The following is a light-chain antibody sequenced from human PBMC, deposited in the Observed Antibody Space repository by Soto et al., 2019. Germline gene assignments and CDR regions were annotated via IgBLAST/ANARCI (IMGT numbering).Light chain of an antibody. Sequence: IHMTHSPSSLSASLLYRVTITFQASQDIRYYLNWYQQKTGQAPKLLIYDASQLETGVPSRFSGSGSGTDFTFTINSLQPEDIGTYYCQHYNSLPITFGQGTRLEIK. J-gene: IGKJ5*01. CDR1: QDIRYY. V-gene: IGKV1-33*01. CDR3: QHYNSLPIT. CDR2: DAS.